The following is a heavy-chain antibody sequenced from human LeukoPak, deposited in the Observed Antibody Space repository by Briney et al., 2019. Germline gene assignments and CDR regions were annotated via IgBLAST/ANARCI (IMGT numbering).Heavy chain of an antibody. CDR2: ISSSGSTI. D-gene: IGHD6-13*01. CDR1: GFTFSSYE. J-gene: IGHJ6*03. Sequence: GGSLRLSCAASGFTFSSYEMNWVRQAPGKGLEWVSYISSSGSTIYYADSVKGRFTISRDNAKNSLYLQMNSLRAEDTAVYYCARECSSSWYFRSYYYYYMDVWGKGTTVTISS. V-gene: IGHV3-48*03. CDR3: ARECSSSWYFRSYYYYYMDV.